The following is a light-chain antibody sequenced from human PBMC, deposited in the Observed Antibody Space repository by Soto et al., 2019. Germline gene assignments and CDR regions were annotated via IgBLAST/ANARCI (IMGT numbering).Light chain of an antibody. CDR2: DAS. V-gene: IGKV3-15*01. CDR1: QSVSSY. J-gene: IGKJ1*01. Sequence: EIVLTQSPATLSLSPGERATLSCRASQSVSSYLAWYQQKPGQAPRLLIYDASTRTMSTPARFSGSGPGTEFTLTISSRQSEDFAIYYCQQYNTWPPWTFGQGTKVDIK. CDR3: QQYNTWPPWT.